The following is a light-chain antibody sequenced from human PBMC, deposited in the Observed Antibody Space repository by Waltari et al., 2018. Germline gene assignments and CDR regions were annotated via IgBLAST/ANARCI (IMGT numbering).Light chain of an antibody. CDR3: QKYERLPAT. CDR2: GIT. V-gene: IGKV3-20*01. J-gene: IGKJ1*01. CDR1: QSIARPV. Sequence: SRRPSQSIARPVVWYPEGSGQAPRVLIYGITRRATGIPDRISGSGDGTDFSLTISRQETEDFAVYDCQKYERLPATFGQGTTVEIK.